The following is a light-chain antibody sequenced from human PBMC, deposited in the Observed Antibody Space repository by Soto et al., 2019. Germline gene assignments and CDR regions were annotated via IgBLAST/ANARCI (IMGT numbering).Light chain of an antibody. V-gene: IGKV1-39*01. CDR2: AAS. CDR3: QQSYSTLFT. CDR1: QSIISY. Sequence: DIQMTQSPSPLSASVGDRVTITCRASQSIISYLNWYQQKPGKAPKLLIYAASSLQSGVPSRFSGSGSGTDFTLTISSLQPEDFATYYCQQSYSTLFTFGPGTKVDIK. J-gene: IGKJ3*01.